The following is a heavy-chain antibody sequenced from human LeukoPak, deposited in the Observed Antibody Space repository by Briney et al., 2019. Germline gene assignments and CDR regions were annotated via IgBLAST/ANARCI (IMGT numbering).Heavy chain of an antibody. V-gene: IGHV3-30*18. J-gene: IGHJ4*02. Sequence: GGSLRLSCAASGFSFSSYGMHWVRQAPGKGLEWVAVISYDGSNKYYADSVKGRFTISRDNSRNTLYLQMHSLRAEDTAVYYCAKDARNYDSSGYYDDPGYFDYWGQGTLVTVSS. CDR2: ISYDGSNK. CDR1: GFSFSSYG. D-gene: IGHD3-22*01. CDR3: AKDARNYDSSGYYDDPGYFDY.